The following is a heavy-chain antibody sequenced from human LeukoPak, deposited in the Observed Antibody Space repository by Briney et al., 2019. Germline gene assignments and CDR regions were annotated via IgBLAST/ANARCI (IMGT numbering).Heavy chain of an antibody. D-gene: IGHD1-14*01. CDR1: GYTFTSYG. CDR2: ISAYNGNT. CDR3: ASQGNPHYYYGMDV. Sequence: ASVKVSCKASGYTFTSYGISWVRQAPGQGLEWMGWISAYNGNTNYAQKLQGRVTMTTDTSTSTAYMELSSLRSEDTAVYYCASQGNPHYYYGMDVWGQGTTVTVSS. J-gene: IGHJ6*02. V-gene: IGHV1-18*01.